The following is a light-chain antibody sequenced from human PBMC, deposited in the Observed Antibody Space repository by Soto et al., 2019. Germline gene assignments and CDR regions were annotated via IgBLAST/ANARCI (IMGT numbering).Light chain of an antibody. CDR1: QSISSW. V-gene: IGKV1-5*03. CDR2: KAS. CDR3: QQYNSYWT. J-gene: IGKJ1*01. Sequence: DIQMTQSPSTLSASVGDRVTITCRASQSISSWLAWYQQKPGKVPKLLIYKASSLESGVPSRFSGRGAGTEFTLTISSLQPDDFATYCRQQYNSYWTFGQGTKVEIK.